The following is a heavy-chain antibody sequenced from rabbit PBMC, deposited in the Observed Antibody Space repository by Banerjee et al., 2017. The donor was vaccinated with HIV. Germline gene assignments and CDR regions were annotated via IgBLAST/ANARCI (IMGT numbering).Heavy chain of an antibody. Sequence: QEQLVESGGGLVQPEGSLTLTCTASGFSFSGNYYMSWVRQAPGKGLEWIACIYAGSSGSTYYASWAKGRFTISKTSSTTVTLQMTSLTGADTATYFCARHDDAIAYGYALNLWGQGTLVTVS. CDR2: IYAGSSGST. D-gene: IGHD6-1*01. V-gene: IGHV1S45*01. CDR1: GFSFSGNYY. J-gene: IGHJ4*01. CDR3: ARHDDAIAYGYALNL.